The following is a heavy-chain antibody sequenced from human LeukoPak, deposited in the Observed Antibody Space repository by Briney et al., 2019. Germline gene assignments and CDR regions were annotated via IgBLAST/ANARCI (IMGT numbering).Heavy chain of an antibody. Sequence: GGPLRLSCAASGFTFSSYSMNWVRKAPGKGLEWVSSISISSSYIYYADSVKGRFTISRDNAKNSLYLQMNSLRAEDTAVYYCARDSTIFGVVPRAFDYWGQGTLVTVSS. CDR2: ISISSSYI. CDR1: GFTFSSYS. J-gene: IGHJ4*02. D-gene: IGHD3-3*01. CDR3: ARDSTIFGVVPRAFDY. V-gene: IGHV3-21*01.